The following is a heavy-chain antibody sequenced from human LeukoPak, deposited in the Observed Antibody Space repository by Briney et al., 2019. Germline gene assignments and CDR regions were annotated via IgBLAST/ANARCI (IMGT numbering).Heavy chain of an antibody. CDR3: ARSRGYSYGYGYYFDY. CDR1: GGSISSCY. J-gene: IGHJ4*02. CDR2: IYYSGST. D-gene: IGHD5-18*01. Sequence: SETLSLTCTVSGGSISSCYWSWIRQPPGKGLEWIGYIYYSGSTNYNPSLKSRVTISVDTSKNQFSLKLSSVTAADTAVYYCARSRGYSYGYGYYFDYWGQGTLVTVSS. V-gene: IGHV4-59*08.